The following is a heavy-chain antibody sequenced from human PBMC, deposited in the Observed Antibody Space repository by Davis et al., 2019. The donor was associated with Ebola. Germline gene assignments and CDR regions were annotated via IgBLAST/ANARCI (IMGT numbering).Heavy chain of an antibody. CDR1: GFLFRNYA. V-gene: IGHV3-30*04. CDR3: VRAVFHEVLDY. J-gene: IGHJ4*02. CDR2: VSHSERER. D-gene: IGHD3-3*01. Sequence: PGGSLRLSCAASGFLFRNYAMHWVRQAPGKGLEWVAVVSHSERERFYADSVKGRFTISRDNSENTLYLQMSSLTVDDTAVYYCVRAVFHEVLDYWGQGTPVTVSS.